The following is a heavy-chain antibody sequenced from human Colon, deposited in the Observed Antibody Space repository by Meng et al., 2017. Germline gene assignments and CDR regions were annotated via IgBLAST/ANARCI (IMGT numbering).Heavy chain of an antibody. Sequence: ASVKVSCKASGHTFSRSGVNWVRQAPGQGLEWMGWISAYNGNTKYAQTLQGRVTLTIDASTSTAYMDLRSLISDDTAVYYCARGEWFGEFDYWGQGPLVTVSS. V-gene: IGHV1-18*01. D-gene: IGHD3-10*01. CDR3: ARGEWFGEFDY. J-gene: IGHJ4*02. CDR1: GHTFSRSG. CDR2: ISAYNGNT.